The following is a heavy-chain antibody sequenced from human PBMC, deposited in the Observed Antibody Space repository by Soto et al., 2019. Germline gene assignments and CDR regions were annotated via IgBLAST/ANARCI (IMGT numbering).Heavy chain of an antibody. D-gene: IGHD2-15*01. CDR3: AREYLFRSGGSWYYFDY. CDR2: INPSGGST. CDR1: GYTFTSHY. J-gene: IGHJ4*02. Sequence: GASVKVSCKASGYTFTSHYIHCVRQVLVQRLEWMGIINPSGGSTSYAQKFQGRVTMTRDTSTSTVYMELSSLRSEDTAVYYCAREYLFRSGGSWYYFDYWGQGSLVTVSS. V-gene: IGHV1-46*01.